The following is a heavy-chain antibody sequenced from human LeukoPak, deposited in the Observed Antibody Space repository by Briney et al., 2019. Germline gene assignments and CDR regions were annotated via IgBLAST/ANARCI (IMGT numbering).Heavy chain of an antibody. CDR1: GFTVSSNY. CDR2: IYSGGST. V-gene: IGHV3-66*01. D-gene: IGHD3-10*01. J-gene: IGHJ4*02. Sequence: PGGSLRLSCAASGFTVSSNYVSWVRQAPGKGLEWVSVIYSGGSTYYADSVKGRFTISRDNSKNTLYLQMNSLRAEDTAVYYCARDAYYGSGSYYGYWGQGTLVAVSS. CDR3: ARDAYYGSGSYYGY.